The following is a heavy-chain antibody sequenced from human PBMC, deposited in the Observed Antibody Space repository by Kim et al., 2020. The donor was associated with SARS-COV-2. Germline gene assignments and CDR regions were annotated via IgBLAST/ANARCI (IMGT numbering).Heavy chain of an antibody. Sequence: SVKVSCKASGLTFGSSSVQWVRQARGQHLEWIGWILVGHGNTNYAQRLQDRITITSDMSTSTVYLELNGLTSEDTAVYYCAAEAPHMWSYNFDYLGQGALVTVSS. D-gene: IGHD1-26*01. CDR2: ILVGHGNT. J-gene: IGHJ4*02. CDR3: AAEAPHMWSYNFDY. CDR1: GLTFGSSS. V-gene: IGHV1-58*01.